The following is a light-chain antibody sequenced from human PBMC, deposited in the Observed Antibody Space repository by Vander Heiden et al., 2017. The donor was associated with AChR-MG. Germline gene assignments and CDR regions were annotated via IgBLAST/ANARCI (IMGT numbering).Light chain of an antibody. Sequence: DIQMTQSPSSLSASVGDRVTITCRASQSISSYLNWYQQKPGKAPKLLIYAASSLQSGVPSRFSGSGSGTDFTITISSLQPEDFATYYCQQSYSTPPFGGGTKVEIK. CDR2: AAS. CDR1: QSISSY. V-gene: IGKV1-39*01. CDR3: QQSYSTPP. J-gene: IGKJ4*01.